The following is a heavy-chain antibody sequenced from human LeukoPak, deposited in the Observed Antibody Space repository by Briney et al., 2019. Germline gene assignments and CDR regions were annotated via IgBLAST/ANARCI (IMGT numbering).Heavy chain of an antibody. Sequence: GASVKVSCKASGYTFTDYYIHWVRQDPGQGLEWMGWINTDSGATKYEQNFQGRVTMTRDTSISTAYMELSSLRSDDTAVYYCARHGSDVIVATADDAFDIWGQGTMVTVSS. J-gene: IGHJ3*02. V-gene: IGHV1-2*02. CDR3: ARHGSDVIVATADDAFDI. CDR2: INTDSGAT. D-gene: IGHD5-12*01. CDR1: GYTFTDYY.